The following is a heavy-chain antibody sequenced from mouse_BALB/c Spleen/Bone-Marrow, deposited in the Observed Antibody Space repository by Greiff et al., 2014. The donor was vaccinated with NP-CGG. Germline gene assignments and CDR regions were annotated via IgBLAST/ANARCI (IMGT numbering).Heavy chain of an antibody. CDR2: IHPNSGNT. V-gene: IGHV1S130*01. CDR3: ARHHRFAYYFDY. CDR1: GYTFPHSL. J-gene: IGHJ2*01. Sequence: QGQLKGAGSVLGGAGASVKLSCKASGYTFPHSLVHWGEQRAGQGLEGVGEIHPNSGNTNYNEKFKGKATLTVDTSSSTAYVDLSSLTSEDSAVYYCARHHRFAYYFDYWGQGTTLTVSS.